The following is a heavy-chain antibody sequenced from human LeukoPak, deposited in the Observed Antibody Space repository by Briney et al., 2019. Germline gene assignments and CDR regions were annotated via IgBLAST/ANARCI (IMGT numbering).Heavy chain of an antibody. CDR3: AKGGRPDTYGIFDL. D-gene: IGHD1-1*01. V-gene: IGHV3-9*01. J-gene: IGHJ4*01. CDR2: ISWNSGSE. CDR1: GFSFDDYA. Sequence: PGRSLRLSCAASGFSFDDYAMHWLRQAPGKGLQWVSGISWNSGSEGYVDSVKGRFTISRDNAKNSLYLQMNSLRAEDTAFYYCAKGGRPDTYGIFDLWGHGTLVTVSS.